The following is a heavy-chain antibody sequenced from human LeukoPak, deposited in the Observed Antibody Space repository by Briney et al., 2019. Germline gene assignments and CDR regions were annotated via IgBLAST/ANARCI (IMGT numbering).Heavy chain of an antibody. CDR1: GGSISSSSYY. Sequence: SETLSLTCTVSGGSISSSSYYWGWIRQTPGKGLEWIGSIYYSGSTYYNPSLKSRVAISVDTSKSQFSLKLSSVTAADTAVYYCARGLPAVILYYFDYWGQGTLVTVSS. J-gene: IGHJ4*02. CDR2: IYYSGST. V-gene: IGHV4-39*01. D-gene: IGHD2-2*01. CDR3: ARGLPAVILYYFDY.